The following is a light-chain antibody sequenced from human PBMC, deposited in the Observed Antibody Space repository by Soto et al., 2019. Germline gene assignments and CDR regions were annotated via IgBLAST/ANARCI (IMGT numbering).Light chain of an antibody. CDR2: EVS. Sequence: QSALTQPPSASGSPGQSVTISCTGTSSDVGGCNFVSWYQQHPGKAPKLMIYEVSKRPSGVPDRFSGSKSGNTASLTVSGLQAEDEADYYWSSCAGSNNPYVFGTGTKLTVL. CDR3: SSCAGSNNPYV. V-gene: IGLV2-8*01. CDR1: SSDVGGCNF. J-gene: IGLJ1*01.